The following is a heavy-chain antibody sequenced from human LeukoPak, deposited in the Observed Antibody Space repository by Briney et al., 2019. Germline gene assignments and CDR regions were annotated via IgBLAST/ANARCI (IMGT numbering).Heavy chain of an antibody. CDR2: INHSGST. V-gene: IGHV4-34*01. J-gene: IGHJ6*03. Sequence: SETLSLTCAAYGGSFSGYYWSWIRHPPGKRLEWIGEINHSGSTNYNPSLKSRVTISVDTSKNQFSLKLSSVTAADTAVYYCARVRSYGYVYYYYMDVWGKGTTVTVSS. D-gene: IGHD5-18*01. CDR1: GGSFSGYY. CDR3: ARVRSYGYVYYYYMDV.